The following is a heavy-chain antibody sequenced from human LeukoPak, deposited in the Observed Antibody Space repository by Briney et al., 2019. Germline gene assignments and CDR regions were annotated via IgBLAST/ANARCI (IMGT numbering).Heavy chain of an antibody. Sequence: GGSLGLSRVASGFTFSNSVMTWVRQAPGKGLEWVSSILGTGDYTYFANSVKGRFTISRDNSKNTLYLQMNSLRAGDTAIYYCARGSKGTYDYWGQGTLVTVSS. CDR2: ILGTGDYT. CDR3: ARGSKGTYDY. V-gene: IGHV3-23*01. CDR1: GFTFSNSV. J-gene: IGHJ4*02.